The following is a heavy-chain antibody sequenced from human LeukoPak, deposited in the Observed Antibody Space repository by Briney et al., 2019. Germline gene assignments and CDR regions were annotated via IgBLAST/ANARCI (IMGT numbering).Heavy chain of an antibody. CDR2: FDPEDGET. Sequence: ASVKVSCKVSGYTLTELSMHWVRQAPGKGLEWMGGFDPEDGETIYAQKFQGRVTMTEDTSTDTACMELSSLRSEDTAVYYCATGPTYYYDSSGYQGGDYWGQGTLVTVSS. V-gene: IGHV1-24*01. J-gene: IGHJ4*02. D-gene: IGHD3-22*01. CDR1: GYTLTELS. CDR3: ATGPTYYYDSSGYQGGDY.